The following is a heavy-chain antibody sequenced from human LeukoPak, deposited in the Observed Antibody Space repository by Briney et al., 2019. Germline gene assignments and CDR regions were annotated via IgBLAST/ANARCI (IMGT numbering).Heavy chain of an antibody. Sequence: PGGSLRLSCAASGFTFSRYAMSWVRQAPGKGLEWVSGISTGGESTYYADSVKGRFTISRDISKNTLYLQMNSPRAEDTAVYYCARKGYCSGGSCYAFNYWGQGTLVTVSS. V-gene: IGHV3-23*01. J-gene: IGHJ4*02. D-gene: IGHD2-15*01. CDR1: GFTFSRYA. CDR3: ARKGYCSGGSCYAFNY. CDR2: ISTGGEST.